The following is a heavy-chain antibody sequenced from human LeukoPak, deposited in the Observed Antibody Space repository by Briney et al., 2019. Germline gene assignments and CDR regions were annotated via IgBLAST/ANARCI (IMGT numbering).Heavy chain of an antibody. J-gene: IGHJ4*02. D-gene: IGHD3-3*01. CDR3: AREAPEWSGFDY. Sequence: SETLSLTCAVYGGSFSGYYWSWIRQPPGKGLEWIGEINHSGSTNYNPFLKSRVTISVDTSKNQFSLKLSSVTAADTAVYYCAREAPEWSGFDYWGQGTLVTVSS. V-gene: IGHV4-34*01. CDR2: INHSGST. CDR1: GGSFSGYY.